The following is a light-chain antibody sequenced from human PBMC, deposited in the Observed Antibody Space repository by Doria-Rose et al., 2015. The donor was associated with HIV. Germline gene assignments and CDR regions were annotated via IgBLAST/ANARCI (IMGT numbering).Light chain of an antibody. CDR1: QDINNY. CDR2: DAS. CDR3: QQYDNLPLFT. V-gene: IGKV1-33*01. J-gene: IGKJ3*01. Sequence: TQSPPSLSASVGDRVTITCQASQDINNYLNWYQQKPGKAPKLLIYDASNLETGVPSRFSGSGSGTDFTFTISSLQPEDIATYYCQQYDNLPLFTFGPGTKVEIK.